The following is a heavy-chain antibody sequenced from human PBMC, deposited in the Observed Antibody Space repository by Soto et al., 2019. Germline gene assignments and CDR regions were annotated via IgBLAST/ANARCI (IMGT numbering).Heavy chain of an antibody. Sequence: EVQLVESGGGLVKPGGSLRLSCAASGFTFSSYSMNWVRQAPGKGLEWVSSISGSSSYIYYADSVKGRFTISRDNAKNSLYLQMNSLRAEDTAVYYCARGSDCGGDCYSDWFDPWGQGTLVTGSS. J-gene: IGHJ5*02. CDR1: GFTFSSYS. D-gene: IGHD2-21*02. CDR3: ARGSDCGGDCYSDWFDP. V-gene: IGHV3-21*01. CDR2: ISGSSSYI.